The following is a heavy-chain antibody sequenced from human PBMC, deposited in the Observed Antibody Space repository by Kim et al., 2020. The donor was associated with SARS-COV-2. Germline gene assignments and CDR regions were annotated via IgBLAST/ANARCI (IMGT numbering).Heavy chain of an antibody. CDR3: AKGPGGGNSGYYYYGMDV. CDR1: GFTFDDYA. Sequence: GGSLRLSCAASGFTFDDYAMHWVRQAPGKGLEWVSGISWNSGSIGYADSVKGRFTISRDNAKNSLCLQMNSLRAEDTALYYCAKGPGGGNSGYYYYGMDVWGQGTTVTVSS. V-gene: IGHV3-9*01. J-gene: IGHJ6*02. CDR2: ISWNSGSI. D-gene: IGHD2-21*02.